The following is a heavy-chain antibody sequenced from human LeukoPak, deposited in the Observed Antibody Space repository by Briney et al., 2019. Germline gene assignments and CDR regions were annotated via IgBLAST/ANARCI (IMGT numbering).Heavy chain of an antibody. J-gene: IGHJ4*02. V-gene: IGHV3-7*03. D-gene: IGHD7-27*01. CDR2: IKEDGSEE. Sequence: PGGSLRLSCAASGFTFSSYWMSWVRQAPGKGLEWVANIKEDGSEEYYVDSVKGRFTISRDNAKNSPYLQMNSLRAEDTAVYYCARAGDKGSVDYWGQGTLVTVSS. CDR3: ARAGDKGSVDY. CDR1: GFTFSSYW.